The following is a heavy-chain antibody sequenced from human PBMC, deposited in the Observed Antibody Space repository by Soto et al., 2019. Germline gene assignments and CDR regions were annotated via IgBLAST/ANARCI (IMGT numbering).Heavy chain of an antibody. CDR2: IWSDGSNK. V-gene: IGHV3-33*01. CDR3: AIYYYDSSGYYPL. CDR1: GFTFRSYG. J-gene: IGHJ4*02. Sequence: QVQLVESGGGVVQPGRSLRLSCAASGFTFRSYGMHWVRQAPGKGMEWVAVIWSDGSNKYYADSVKGRFTISRDNSKNPLYLQTNSLRADDTAVYYCAIYYYDSSGYYPLWGQGTLVTVSS. D-gene: IGHD3-22*01.